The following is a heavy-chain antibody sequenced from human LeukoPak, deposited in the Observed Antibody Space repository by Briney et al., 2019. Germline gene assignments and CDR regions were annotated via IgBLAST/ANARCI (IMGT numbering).Heavy chain of an antibody. CDR3: ARQRVGASIDY. V-gene: IGHV4-39*01. Sequence: SETLSLTCSVSGVSISSDSYYWGWIRQPPGKGLEWIGSIYYSGSTYYNPSLRSRVTISVDTSKNQFSLNLSSVTAPDTAVYFCARQRVGASIDYWGQGTLVTVSS. CDR1: GVSISSDSYY. D-gene: IGHD1-26*01. J-gene: IGHJ4*02. CDR2: IYYSGST.